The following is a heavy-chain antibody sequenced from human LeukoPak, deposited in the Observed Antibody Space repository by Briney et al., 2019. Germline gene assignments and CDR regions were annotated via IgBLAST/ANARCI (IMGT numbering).Heavy chain of an antibody. V-gene: IGHV3-23*01. CDR3: AKARGRADGKFDY. Sequence: GGSLRLSCAASGFTFSSYAMSWVRQAPGKGLEWVSAISGSGGSTYYADSVKGRFTISRDNSKNTLYLQMNSLRAEHTAVYYCAKARGRADGKFDYWGQGTLVTVSS. CDR1: GFTFSSYA. CDR2: ISGSGGST. J-gene: IGHJ4*02. D-gene: IGHD1-14*01.